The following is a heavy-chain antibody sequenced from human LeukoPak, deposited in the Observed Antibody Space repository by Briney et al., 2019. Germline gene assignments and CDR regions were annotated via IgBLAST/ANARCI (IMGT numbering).Heavy chain of an antibody. D-gene: IGHD5-18*01. CDR1: GFTFTSSA. Sequence: EASVKVSCKASGFTFTSSAMQWVRQARGQRLEWIGWIVVGSGNTNYAQKFQERVTITRDMSTSTAYMELSSLRSEDTAAYYCAASRRRDGYSPLDYWGQGTLVTVSS. CDR2: IVVGSGNT. J-gene: IGHJ4*02. CDR3: AASRRRDGYSPLDY. V-gene: IGHV1-58*02.